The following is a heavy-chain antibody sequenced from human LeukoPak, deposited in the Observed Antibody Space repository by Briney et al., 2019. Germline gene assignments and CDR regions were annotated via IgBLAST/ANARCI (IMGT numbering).Heavy chain of an antibody. J-gene: IGHJ4*02. V-gene: IGHV1-69*04. CDR1: GGTFSGYA. CDR2: IIPILGIA. Sequence: SVKVSCKASGGTFSGYAISWVRQAPGQGLEWMGRIIPILGIANYAQKFQGRVTITADKSTSTAYMELSSLRSEDTAVYYCARGIMVRGNYFDYWGQGTLVTVSS. CDR3: ARGIMVRGNYFDY. D-gene: IGHD3-10*01.